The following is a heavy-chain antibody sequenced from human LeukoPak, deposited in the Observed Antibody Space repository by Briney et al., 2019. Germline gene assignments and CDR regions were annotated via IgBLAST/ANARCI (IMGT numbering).Heavy chain of an antibody. Sequence: PSETLSLTCTVSGGSISSYYWSWIRQPPGKGLEWIGYIYYSGSTNYNPSLRSRVTISVDTSKNQFSLKLSSVTAADTAVYYCARDRSLGSPTVFDIWGQGTMVTVSS. J-gene: IGHJ3*02. CDR3: ARDRSLGSPTVFDI. V-gene: IGHV4-59*01. CDR2: IYYSGST. CDR1: GGSISSYY. D-gene: IGHD1-26*01.